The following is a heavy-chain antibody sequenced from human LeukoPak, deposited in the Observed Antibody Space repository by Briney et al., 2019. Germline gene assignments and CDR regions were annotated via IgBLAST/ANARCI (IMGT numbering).Heavy chain of an antibody. D-gene: IGHD2-2*01. CDR2: IYYSGST. CDR3: ARENRPQELLSLPYYFDY. V-gene: IGHV4-39*02. Sequence: KPSETLSLTCTVSGGSISSSSYYWGWIRQPPGKGLEWIGSIYYSGSTYYNPSLKSRVTISVDTSKNQFSLKLSSVTAADTAVYYCARENRPQELLSLPYYFDYWGQGTLVTVSS. CDR1: GGSISSSSYY. J-gene: IGHJ4*02.